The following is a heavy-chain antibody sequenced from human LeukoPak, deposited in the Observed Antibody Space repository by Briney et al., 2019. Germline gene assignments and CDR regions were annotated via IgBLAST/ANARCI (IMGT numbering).Heavy chain of an antibody. CDR1: GYTFTGYY. Sequence: ASVKVSCKASGYTFTGYYMHWVRQAPGQGLEWMGWINPNSGGTNYAQKFQGRVTMTRDTSISTAYMELSRLRSDDTAVYYCARGHSSGWIYFDYWGQGTLVTVSS. J-gene: IGHJ4*02. CDR3: ARGHSSGWIYFDY. V-gene: IGHV1-2*02. CDR2: INPNSGGT. D-gene: IGHD6-19*01.